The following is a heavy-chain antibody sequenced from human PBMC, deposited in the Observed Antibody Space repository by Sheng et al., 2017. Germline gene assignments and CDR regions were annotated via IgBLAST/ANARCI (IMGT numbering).Heavy chain of an antibody. CDR2: ISSSGSTI. J-gene: IGHJ4*02. CDR3: ARDSSYYYDSSGCPGDY. V-gene: IGHV3-48*03. CDR1: GFTFSSYE. D-gene: IGHD3-22*01. Sequence: EVQLVESGGGLVQPGGSLRLSCAASGFTFSSYEMNWVRQAPGKGLEWVSYISSSGSTIYYADSVKGRFTISRDNAKNSLYLQMNSLRAEYTAVYYCARDSSYYYDSSGCPGDYWGQGTLVTVSS.